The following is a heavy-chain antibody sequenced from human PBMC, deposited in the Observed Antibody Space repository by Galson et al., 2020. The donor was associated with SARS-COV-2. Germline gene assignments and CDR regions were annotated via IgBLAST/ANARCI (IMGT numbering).Heavy chain of an antibody. V-gene: IGHV4-59*01. J-gene: IGHJ4*02. CDR2: IYYSGST. CDR3: ARVYWARGYFDY. D-gene: IGHD2-15*01. CDR1: GGSISSYY. Sequence: SETLSLTCTVSGGSISSYYWSLIRQPPGKGLEWIGYIYYSGSTNYNPSLKNRVTISVDTSKNQFSLKLSSVTAADTAVYYCARVYWARGYFDYWGQGTLVTVSS.